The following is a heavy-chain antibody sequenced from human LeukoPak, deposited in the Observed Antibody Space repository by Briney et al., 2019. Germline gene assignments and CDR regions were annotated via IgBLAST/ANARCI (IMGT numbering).Heavy chain of an antibody. CDR3: AKPNVHYDFWSGYNDYFDY. D-gene: IGHD3-3*01. Sequence: GGSLRLSCAASGFTFSSYSMNWVRQAPGKGLEWVSYISSSSSTIYYADSVKGRFTISRDNAKNSLYLQMNSLRAEDTAVYYCAKPNVHYDFWSGYNDYFDYWGQGTLVTVSS. J-gene: IGHJ4*02. V-gene: IGHV3-48*01. CDR1: GFTFSSYS. CDR2: ISSSSSTI.